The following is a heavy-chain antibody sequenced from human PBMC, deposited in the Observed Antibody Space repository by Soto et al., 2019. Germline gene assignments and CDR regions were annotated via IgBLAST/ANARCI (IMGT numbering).Heavy chain of an antibody. V-gene: IGHV3-15*01. J-gene: IGHJ1*01. Sequence: EVQLVESGGGLGKPGESLRLSCAASGFTFTNVWMSWVRQAPGKGLEWVGRIKGKTAGETIDYAAVLKGRFTISSADSQNTLYLQMNRLKTEETAVYYCTKIGQVAEELEYWGRGTRVTVSS. CDR3: TKIGQVAEELEY. CDR1: GFTFTNVW. D-gene: IGHD1-1*01. CDR2: IKGKTAGETI.